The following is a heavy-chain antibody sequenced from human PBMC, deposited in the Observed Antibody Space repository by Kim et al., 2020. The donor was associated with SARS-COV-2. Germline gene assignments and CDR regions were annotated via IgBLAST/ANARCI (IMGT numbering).Heavy chain of an antibody. CDR3: ARISTSCCYYYYYYGMDV. J-gene: IGHJ6*02. CDR2: IYYSGST. CDR1: GGSISSYY. V-gene: IGHV4-59*01. Sequence: SETLSLTCTVSGGSISSYYWSWIRQPPGKGLEWIGYIYYSGSTNYNPSLKSRVTISVDTSKNQFSLKLSSVTAADTAVYYCARISTSCCYYYYYYGMDVWGQGTTVTVSS. D-gene: IGHD2-2*01.